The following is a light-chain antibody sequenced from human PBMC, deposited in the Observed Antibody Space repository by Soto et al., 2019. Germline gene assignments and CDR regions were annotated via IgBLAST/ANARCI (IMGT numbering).Light chain of an antibody. CDR2: EVN. J-gene: IGLJ2*01. CDR1: SSDVGGYNY. CDR3: ASWDDSLSATL. V-gene: IGLV2-8*01. Sequence: QSVLTQPPSASGSPGQSVAISCTGTSSDVGGYNYVSWYQQHPGKAPKLMIYEVNKRPSGVPDRFSGSKSDTSASLAISGLRSEDEADYYCASWDDSLSATLFGGGTKVTVL.